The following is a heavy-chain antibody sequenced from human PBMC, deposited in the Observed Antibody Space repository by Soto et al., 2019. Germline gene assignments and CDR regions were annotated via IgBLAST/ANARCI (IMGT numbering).Heavy chain of an antibody. V-gene: IGHV1-69*13. CDR2: IIPIFGTA. D-gene: IGHD6-25*01. J-gene: IGHJ5*02. Sequence: SVKVSCKASGGTFSSYAISWVRQAPGQGLEWMGGIIPIFGTANYAQKFQGRVTITADESTSTAYMELSSLRSEDTAVYYCARGFLIAASNWFDPWGQGTLVTVSS. CDR1: GGTFSSYA. CDR3: ARGFLIAASNWFDP.